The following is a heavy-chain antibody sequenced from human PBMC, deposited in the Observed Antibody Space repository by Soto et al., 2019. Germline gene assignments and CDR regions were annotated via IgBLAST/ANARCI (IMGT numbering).Heavy chain of an antibody. D-gene: IGHD4-17*01. CDR2: ISWNSGSI. J-gene: IGHJ4*02. CDR1: GFTFDDYA. CDR3: AKDLKDDYGDYYFDY. V-gene: IGHV3-9*01. Sequence: EVQLVESGGGLVQPGRSLRLSCAASGFTFDDYAMHWVRQAQGKGLEWVSGISWNSGSIGYADSVKGRFNISRDNAKNSLYLQMNSLRAEDTALYYCAKDLKDDYGDYYFDYWGQGTLVTVSS.